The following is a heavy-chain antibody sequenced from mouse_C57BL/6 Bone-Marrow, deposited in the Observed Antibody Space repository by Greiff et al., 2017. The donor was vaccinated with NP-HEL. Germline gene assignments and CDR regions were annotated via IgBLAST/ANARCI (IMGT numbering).Heavy chain of an antibody. J-gene: IGHJ3*01. CDR2: IDPSDSYT. V-gene: IGHV1-50*01. D-gene: IGHD2-4*01. Sequence: QVQLQQPGAELVKPGASVKLSCKASGYTFTSYWMQWVKQRPGQGLEWIGEIDPSDSYTNYNQKFKGKATLTVDTSSSTAYMQLSSLTSEDSAVYYCARWGFYYDYDGFAYWGQGTLVTVSA. CDR1: GYTFTSYW. CDR3: ARWGFYYDYDGFAY.